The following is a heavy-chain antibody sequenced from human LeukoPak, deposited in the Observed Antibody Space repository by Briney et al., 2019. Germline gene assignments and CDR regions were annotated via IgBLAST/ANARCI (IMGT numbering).Heavy chain of an antibody. Sequence: SETLSLTCTVSGGSISSYYWSWIRQPAGKGLEWIGRIYTSGSTNYNPSLKSRVTISVDKSKNQFSLKLSTVTAADTAVYYCAREDLAAAGFDYWGQGTLVTVSS. D-gene: IGHD6-13*01. CDR2: IYTSGST. V-gene: IGHV4-4*07. J-gene: IGHJ4*02. CDR3: AREDLAAAGFDY. CDR1: GGSISSYY.